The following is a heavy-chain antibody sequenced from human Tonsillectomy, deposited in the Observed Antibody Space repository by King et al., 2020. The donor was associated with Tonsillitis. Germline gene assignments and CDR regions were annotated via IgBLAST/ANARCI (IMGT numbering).Heavy chain of an antibody. CDR1: GYTFTSYD. CDR2: MNPNSGST. Sequence: VQLVESGAEVKKPGASVKVSCKASGYTFTSYDINWVRQATGQGLEWMGWMNPNSGSTGYAQKFQGRVTMTRNTSISTAYMVLSSLRSEDTAVYYCAREGQSIAAAGTSGNDYWGQGTLVTVSS. D-gene: IGHD6-13*01. CDR3: AREGQSIAAAGTSGNDY. V-gene: IGHV1-8*01. J-gene: IGHJ4*02.